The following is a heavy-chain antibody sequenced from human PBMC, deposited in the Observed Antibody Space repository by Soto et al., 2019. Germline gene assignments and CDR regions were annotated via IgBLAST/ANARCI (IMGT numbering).Heavy chain of an antibody. Sequence: QVQLVESGGGVVQPGRSLTLSCTVSGFTFRSHSMHWVRQAPGKGLEWLAVISTNGNVKYYADSVKGRFTTSRDNSENTLYLQMNSLGAEDTAVYYCAKEFGLDLWFFDFWGQGALVAVSS. CDR3: AKEFGLDLWFFDF. D-gene: IGHD3-3*01. J-gene: IGHJ4*02. CDR1: GFTFRSHS. V-gene: IGHV3-30*18. CDR2: ISTNGNVK.